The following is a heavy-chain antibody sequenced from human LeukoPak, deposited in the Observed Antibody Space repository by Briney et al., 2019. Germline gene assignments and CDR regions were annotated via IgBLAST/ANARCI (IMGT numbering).Heavy chain of an antibody. CDR1: GYSITSGYY. CDR2: IYHSGST. D-gene: IGHD1-1*01. Sequence: SETLSLTCGVSGYSITSGYYWAWIRQPPGKGLEWIGNIYHSGSTYYNPSLKSRVTISVDTSKNQFSLKLSSVTAADTAVYYCAREYTNAFDIWGQGTMVTVSS. CDR3: AREYTNAFDI. J-gene: IGHJ3*02. V-gene: IGHV4-38-2*02.